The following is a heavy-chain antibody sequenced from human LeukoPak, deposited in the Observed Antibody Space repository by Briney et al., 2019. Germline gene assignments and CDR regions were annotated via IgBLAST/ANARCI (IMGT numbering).Heavy chain of an antibody. Sequence: SETLSLTCTVSGGSISSSSYYWGWIRQPPGKGLEWIGSIYYSGSTYYNPSLKSRVTISVDTSKNQFSLKLSSVTAADTAVYYCARRHSVRAAAGIDYWGQGTLVTVSS. CDR1: GGSISSSSYY. CDR3: ARRHSVRAAAGIDY. D-gene: IGHD6-13*01. CDR2: IYYSGST. J-gene: IGHJ4*02. V-gene: IGHV4-39*01.